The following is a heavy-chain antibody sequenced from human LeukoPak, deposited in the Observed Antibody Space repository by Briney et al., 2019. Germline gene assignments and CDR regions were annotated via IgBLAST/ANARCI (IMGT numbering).Heavy chain of an antibody. CDR2: IYYSGST. CDR1: GGSISSSSYY. J-gene: IGHJ4*02. CDR3: AREGGCSSSSCFNFPYYFDY. D-gene: IGHD2-2*01. Sequence: PSETLSLTCTVSGGSISSSSYYWGWIRQPPGKGLEWIGSIYYSGSTYYNPSLKSRVTISVDTSKNQFSLKLSSVTAADTAVYYSAREGGCSSSSCFNFPYYFDYWGQGTLVTVSS. V-gene: IGHV4-39*07.